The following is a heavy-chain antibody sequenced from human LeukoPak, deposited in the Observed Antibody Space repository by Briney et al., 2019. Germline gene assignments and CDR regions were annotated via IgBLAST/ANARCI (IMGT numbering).Heavy chain of an antibody. Sequence: LVKVSCKASGGTFSSYAISWVRQAPGQGLEWMGRIIPIFGTANYAQKFQGRVTITTDESTRTAYMELSSLRSEDTAVYYCARHPGIAVADYYFDYWGQGTLVTVSS. D-gene: IGHD6-19*01. V-gene: IGHV1-69*05. J-gene: IGHJ4*02. CDR1: GGTFSSYA. CDR2: IIPIFGTA. CDR3: ARHPGIAVADYYFDY.